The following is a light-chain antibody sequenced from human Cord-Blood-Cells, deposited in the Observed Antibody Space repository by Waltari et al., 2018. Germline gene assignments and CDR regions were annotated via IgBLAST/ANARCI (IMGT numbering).Light chain of an antibody. CDR1: QSVLYSSNNKNY. J-gene: IGKJ5*01. Sequence: DIVMTQSPHSLAVSLGERATINCKSSQSVLYSSNNKNYLALYQQKPGQPPKLLIYWASTRESGVPDRFSGSGSGTDFTLTISSLQAEDVAVYYCQQYYSTPITFGQGTRLEIK. CDR2: WAS. V-gene: IGKV4-1*01. CDR3: QQYYSTPIT.